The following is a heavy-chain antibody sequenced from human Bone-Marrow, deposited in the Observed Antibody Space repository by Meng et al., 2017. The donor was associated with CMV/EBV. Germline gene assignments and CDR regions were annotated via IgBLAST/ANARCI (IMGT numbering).Heavy chain of an antibody. CDR3: ATKGAYCSSTSCSSLPY. J-gene: IGHJ4*02. CDR1: GSISSSNW. CDR2: IYHSGST. V-gene: IGHV4-4*02. D-gene: IGHD2-2*01. Sequence: GSISSSNWWSWVRQPPGKGLEWIGEIYHSGSTNYNPSFRSRVTISVDKSNNQFSLKVRSVTAADTAIYYCATKGAYCSSTSCSSLPYWGQGTLVTVSS.